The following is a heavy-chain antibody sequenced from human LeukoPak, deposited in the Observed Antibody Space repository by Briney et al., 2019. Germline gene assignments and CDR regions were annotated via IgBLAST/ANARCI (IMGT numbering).Heavy chain of an antibody. CDR2: ISAYNGNT. Sequence: EASVKVSCKASGYTFTSYGISWVRQAPRQGLEWMGWISAYNGNTNYAQKLQGRVTMTTDTSTSTAYMELRSLRSDDTAVYYCATIGYCSSTSCPYYYYGMDVWGKGPTVTVSS. V-gene: IGHV1-18*04. CDR1: GYTFTSYG. CDR3: ATIGYCSSTSCPYYYYGMDV. D-gene: IGHD2-2*01. J-gene: IGHJ6*04.